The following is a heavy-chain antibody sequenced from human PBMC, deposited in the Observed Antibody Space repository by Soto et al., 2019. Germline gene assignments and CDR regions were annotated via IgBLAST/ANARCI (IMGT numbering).Heavy chain of an antibody. CDR2: IYYSGST. D-gene: IGHD3-3*01. V-gene: IGHV4-39*01. J-gene: IGHJ4*02. CDR3: ATFGVVII. Sequence: PSETLSLTCTVSGGSISSSSYYWGWIRQPPGKGLEWIGSIYYSGSTYYNPSLKSRVTISVDTSKNQFSLKLSSVTAADTAVYYCATFGVVIIWGQGTLVTVSS. CDR1: GGSISSSSYY.